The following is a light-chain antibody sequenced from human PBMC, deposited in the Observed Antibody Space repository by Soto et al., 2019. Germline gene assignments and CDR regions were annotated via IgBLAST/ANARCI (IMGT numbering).Light chain of an antibody. CDR1: QSISTY. CDR3: QQSYSSPWT. V-gene: IGKV1-39*01. Sequence: DIQMTQSPSSLSASVGDRVTITCRASQSISTYLNWYQQKPGKAPKVLIFAASTLQSGVHSRFSGSGSGTDFTLTLTSLQPEDFATYYCQQSYSSPWTVGQGTRVEIK. J-gene: IGKJ1*01. CDR2: AAS.